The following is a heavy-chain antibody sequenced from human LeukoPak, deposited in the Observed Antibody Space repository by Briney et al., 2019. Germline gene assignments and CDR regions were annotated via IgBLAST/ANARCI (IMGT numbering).Heavy chain of an antibody. CDR1: GFIFSNAW. V-gene: IGHV3-15*01. D-gene: IGHD5-12*01. Sequence: GGSLRLSCAASGFIFSNAWMNWVRQAPGKGLEWVGRIKSKTEGGTTDYAAPVKGRFTISRDDSQNTVDLQISSLTAEDTAMYFCTTTYIVASSRKFGDYWGQGTLVVVSS. CDR3: TTTYIVASSRKFGDY. J-gene: IGHJ4*02. CDR2: IKSKTEGGTT.